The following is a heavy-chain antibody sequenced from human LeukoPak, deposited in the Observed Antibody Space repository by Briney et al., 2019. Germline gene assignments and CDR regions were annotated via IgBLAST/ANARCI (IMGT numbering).Heavy chain of an antibody. J-gene: IGHJ3*02. V-gene: IGHV3-23*01. Sequence: GGSLRLSCAASGFTFSSYAMSWVRRAPGKGLEWVSAISGSGGSTYYADSVKGRFTISRDNSKNTLYLQMNSLRAEDTAVYYCAKFSMIVVVTHDAFDIWGQGTMVTVSS. CDR3: AKFSMIVVVTHDAFDI. D-gene: IGHD3-22*01. CDR2: ISGSGGST. CDR1: GFTFSSYA.